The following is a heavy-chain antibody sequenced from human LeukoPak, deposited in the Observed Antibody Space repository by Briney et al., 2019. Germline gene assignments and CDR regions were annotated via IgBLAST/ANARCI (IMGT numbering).Heavy chain of an antibody. CDR2: VHYSGST. D-gene: IGHD2-15*01. Sequence: SETLSLTCIVSGGSIGTYYWSWIRQPPGKGLEWIGYVHYSGSTNYNPSLKSRVTISVDTSKNQFSLKLSSVTAADTAVYYCARRVGAALRARYMDVWGKGTTVTVSS. J-gene: IGHJ6*03. CDR1: GGSIGTYY. V-gene: IGHV4-59*12. CDR3: ARRVGAALRARYMDV.